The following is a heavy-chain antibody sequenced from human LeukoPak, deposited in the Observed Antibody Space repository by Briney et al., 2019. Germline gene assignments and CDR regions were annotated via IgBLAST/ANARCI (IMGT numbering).Heavy chain of an antibody. CDR2: IIPILGIA. V-gene: IGHV1-69*04. Sequence: EASVKVSCKASGGTFSSYAISWVRHAPGQGLEWMGRIIPILGIAHYAQKFQGRVTITADKSTSTAYMELSSLRSEDTAVYYCARDPFPQGSAWGQGTLVTVSS. CDR1: GGTFSSYA. D-gene: IGHD2/OR15-2a*01. J-gene: IGHJ5*02. CDR3: ARDPFPQGSA.